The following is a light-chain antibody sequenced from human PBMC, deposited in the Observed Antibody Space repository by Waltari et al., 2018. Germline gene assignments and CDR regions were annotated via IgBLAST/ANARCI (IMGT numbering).Light chain of an antibody. J-gene: IGKJ2*01. CDR3: LQHNSYPRT. CDR1: LGISDS. V-gene: IGKV1-17*03. CDR2: AAS. Sequence: DIQMTQSPSGMSASVGETVTITCRASLGISDSLAWFQQNPGKVPKRLIFAASNLESGVPSRFSGARSGTEFTLTITSLQPEDFATYYCLQHNSYPRTFGQGTRLEI.